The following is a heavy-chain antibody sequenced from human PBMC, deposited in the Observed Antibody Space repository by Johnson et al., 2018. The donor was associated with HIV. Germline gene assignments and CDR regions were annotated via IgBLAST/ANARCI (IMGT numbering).Heavy chain of an antibody. CDR2: IYSGGST. J-gene: IGHJ3*02. Sequence: VQLVESGGGLIQPGGSLRLSCAASGFTVSSNYMSWVRQAPGKGLEWVSVIYSGGSTYYADSVKGRFTVSRDNSKNTLYLQMNSRRAEDTAVYSCAKVRRGSSYGDAFDIWGQGTMVTVSS. D-gene: IGHD1-26*01. CDR1: GFTVSSNY. CDR3: AKVRRGSSYGDAFDI. V-gene: IGHV3-53*01.